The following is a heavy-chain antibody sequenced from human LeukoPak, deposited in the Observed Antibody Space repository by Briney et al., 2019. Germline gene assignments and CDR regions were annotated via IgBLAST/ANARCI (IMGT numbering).Heavy chain of an antibody. V-gene: IGHV3-21*01. CDR1: GFTFSSYS. J-gene: IGHJ4*02. CDR3: ARVSSGWYAALFDY. Sequence: GGSLRLSCAASGFTFSSYSMNWVRQAPGKGLEWVSSISSSSSYIYYADSVKGRFTISRDNAKNSLYLQMNSLRAEDTAVYYCARVSSGWYAALFDYWGQGTLVTVSS. D-gene: IGHD6-19*01. CDR2: ISSSSSYI.